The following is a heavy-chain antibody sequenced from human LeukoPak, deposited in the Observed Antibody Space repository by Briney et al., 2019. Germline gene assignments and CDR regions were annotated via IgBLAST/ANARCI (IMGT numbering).Heavy chain of an antibody. Sequence: PGGSLRLSCAASGFTFSNHGMNWVRQAPGKGLEWVSYISSSSTIYYADSVKGRFTISRDNAKNSLYLQMNSLRAEDTAVYYCARVMKLVLGYWGQGTLVTVSS. D-gene: IGHD6-13*01. CDR3: ARVMKLVLGY. CDR1: GFTFSNHG. J-gene: IGHJ4*02. V-gene: IGHV3-48*01. CDR2: ISSSSTI.